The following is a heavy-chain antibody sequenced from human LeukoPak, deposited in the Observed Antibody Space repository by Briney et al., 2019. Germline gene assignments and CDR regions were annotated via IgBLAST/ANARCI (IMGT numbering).Heavy chain of an antibody. D-gene: IGHD3-3*01. Sequence: GGSLRLSCAASGFTFSSYGMSWVRQAPGKGLEWVSAISGSGGGTYYADSVKGRFTISRDNSKNTLYLQMNSLRAEDTAVYYCAKNAQALKSDFWSGPLLLFDYWGQGTLVTVSS. CDR2: ISGSGGGT. CDR1: GFTFSSYG. V-gene: IGHV3-23*01. CDR3: AKNAQALKSDFWSGPLLLFDY. J-gene: IGHJ4*02.